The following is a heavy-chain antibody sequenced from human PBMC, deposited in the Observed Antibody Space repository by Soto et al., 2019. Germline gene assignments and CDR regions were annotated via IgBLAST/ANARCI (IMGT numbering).Heavy chain of an antibody. J-gene: IGHJ4*02. CDR1: GFTFSSYA. Sequence: SLRLSCAASGFTFSSYAMHWVRQAPGKGLEWVAVISYDGSNKYYADSVKGRFTISRDNSKNTLYLQMNSLRAEDTAVYYCACRDTAMVMLDYWGQGTLVTSPQ. CDR3: ACRDTAMVMLDY. CDR2: ISYDGSNK. D-gene: IGHD5-18*01. V-gene: IGHV3-30-3*01.